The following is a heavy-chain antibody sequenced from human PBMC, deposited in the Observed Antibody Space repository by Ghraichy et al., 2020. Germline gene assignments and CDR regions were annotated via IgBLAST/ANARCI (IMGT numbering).Heavy chain of an antibody. CDR2: IRYDGSNK. J-gene: IGHJ4*02. D-gene: IGHD3-22*01. CDR3: AKRGRYYDSSGYLDFDY. CDR1: GFTFSSYG. Sequence: GGSLRLSCAASGFTFSSYGMHWVRQAPGKGLEWVAFIRYDGSNKYYADSVKGRFTISRDNSKNTLYLQMNSLRAEDTAVYYCAKRGRYYDSSGYLDFDYWGQGTLVTVSS. V-gene: IGHV3-30*02.